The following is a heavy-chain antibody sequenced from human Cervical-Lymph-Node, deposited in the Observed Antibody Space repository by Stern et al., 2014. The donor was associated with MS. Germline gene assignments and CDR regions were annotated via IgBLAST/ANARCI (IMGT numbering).Heavy chain of an antibody. CDR1: GYSFPGFL. J-gene: IGHJ5*02. V-gene: IGHV1-3*01. CDR3: ARDRQYYYDPFDP. CDR2: INGCSGDT. Sequence: VQLVQSGPEVKKPGASVKVSCKASGYSFPGFLIHWVRQAPGQRPAWMGWINGCSGDTNYSQNFQGRVTFTRDTSASTAYMDLSGLRPEDTAVYYCARDRQYYYDPFDPWGQGTLVTVSS. D-gene: IGHD3-22*01.